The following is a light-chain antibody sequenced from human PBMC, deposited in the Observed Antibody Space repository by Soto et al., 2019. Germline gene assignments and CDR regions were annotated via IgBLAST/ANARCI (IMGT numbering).Light chain of an antibody. J-gene: IGKJ3*01. CDR1: QSVSVNS. CDR3: QQYGGSPFT. Sequence: EIVLTQSPGTLSLSPGERATLSCRASQSVSVNSLAWYQQKGGQAPRLLIYAASTRATGVPDRFSGTGSGTDFALTISRLETDAYEVYYCQQYGGSPFTFGPGTKVDIK. CDR2: AAS. V-gene: IGKV3-20*01.